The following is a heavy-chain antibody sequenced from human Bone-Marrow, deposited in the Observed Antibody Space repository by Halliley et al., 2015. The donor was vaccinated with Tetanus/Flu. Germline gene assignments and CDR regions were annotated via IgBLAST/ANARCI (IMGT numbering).Heavy chain of an antibody. D-gene: IGHD3-10*01. J-gene: IGHJ6*02. CDR1: GGSISGYY. Sequence: TLSLTCSVSGGSISGYYWSWIRQPPGKGLEWIGYIFHSGSTNYNPSLKSRVTISLDTSKDQFSLKLSSVTAADTAVYYCARVMAYGSGGYPNPNHYYYCSMDVWGQGTTVTVSS. CDR2: IFHSGST. CDR3: ARVMAYGSGGYPNPNHYYYCSMDV. V-gene: IGHV4-59*01.